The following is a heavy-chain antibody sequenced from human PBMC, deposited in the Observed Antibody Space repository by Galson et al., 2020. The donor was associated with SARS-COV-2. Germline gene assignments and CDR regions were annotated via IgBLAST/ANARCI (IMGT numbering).Heavy chain of an antibody. CDR2: IYHSGTT. CDR1: GYSISSGYF. J-gene: IGHJ4*02. D-gene: IGHD2-15*01. Sequence: SETLSLTCTVSGYSISSGYFWGWIRQSPGKGLEWMGSIYHSGTTYYNPSLKSRVTISVDTSKNQFSLKLSSVTAADTAIYYCATYSVVVVAPTPLRADYWGKGTLVTVSS. CDR3: ATYSVVVVAPTPLRADY. V-gene: IGHV4-38-2*02.